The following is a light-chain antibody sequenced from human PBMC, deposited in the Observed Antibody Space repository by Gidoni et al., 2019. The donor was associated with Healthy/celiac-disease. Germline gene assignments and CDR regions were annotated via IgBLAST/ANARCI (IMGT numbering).Light chain of an antibody. V-gene: IGKV3-11*01. Sequence: EIVLTQSPATLSLSPGEIATLSCRASPSVSSYLAWYQQKPGQAPRLLIYDASIRTTGIPARISSSGSGTVFTLTISSLEHEYFAVYYCQQRSNSWTFXQXTKVEIK. CDR1: PSVSSY. CDR3: QQRSNSWT. CDR2: DAS. J-gene: IGKJ1*01.